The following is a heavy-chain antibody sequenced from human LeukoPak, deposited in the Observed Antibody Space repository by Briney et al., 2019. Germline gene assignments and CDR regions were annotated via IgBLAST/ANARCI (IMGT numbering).Heavy chain of an antibody. CDR3: ARDTMYYYYYMDV. CDR1: GGSISSGSYY. V-gene: IGHV4-39*07. Sequence: SETLSLTCTVSGGSISSGSYYWGWIRQPPGKGLEWIGSIYYSGSTYYNPSLKSRVTISVDTSKNQFSLKLSSVTAADTAVYYCARDTMYYYYYMDVWGKGTTVTISS. CDR2: IYYSGST. D-gene: IGHD3-10*01. J-gene: IGHJ6*03.